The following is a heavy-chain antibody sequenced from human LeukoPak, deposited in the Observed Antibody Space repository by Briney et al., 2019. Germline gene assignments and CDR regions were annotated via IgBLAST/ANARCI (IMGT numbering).Heavy chain of an antibody. Sequence: SETLSLTCTVSGGSISSYYWSWIRQPPGKGLEWIGYIYYSGSTYYNPSLKSRVTISVDTSKNQFSLKLSSVTAADTAVYYCARGIRDWFDPWGQGTLVTVSS. J-gene: IGHJ5*02. D-gene: IGHD3-10*01. CDR3: ARGIRDWFDP. CDR1: GGSISSYY. V-gene: IGHV4-59*12. CDR2: IYYSGST.